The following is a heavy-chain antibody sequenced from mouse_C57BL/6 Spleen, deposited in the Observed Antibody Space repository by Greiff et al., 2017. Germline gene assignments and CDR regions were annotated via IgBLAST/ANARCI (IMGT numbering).Heavy chain of an antibody. CDR1: GFTFSDYG. J-gene: IGHJ1*03. CDR3: ARSSSHWYFDV. V-gene: IGHV5-17*01. D-gene: IGHD1-1*01. CDR2: ISSGSSTI. Sequence: EVKLMESGGGLVKPGGSLKLSCAASGFTFSDYGMHWVRQAPEKGLEWVAYISSGSSTIYYADTVKGRFTISRDNAKNTLFLQMTSLRSEDTAMYYCARSSSHWYFDVWGTGTTVTVSS.